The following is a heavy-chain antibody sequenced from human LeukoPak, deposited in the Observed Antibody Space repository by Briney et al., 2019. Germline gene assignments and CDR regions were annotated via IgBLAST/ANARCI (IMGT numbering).Heavy chain of an antibody. V-gene: IGHV1-46*01. D-gene: IGHD5-18*01. CDR1: GYTFTGYY. CDR2: INPSGGST. J-gene: IGHJ4*02. CDR3: ARAFPPRGYSYDVIDY. Sequence: GASVKVSCKASGYTFTGYYMHWVRQAPGQGLEWMGIINPSGGSTSYAQKFQGRVTMTRDTSTSTVYMELSSLRSEDTAVYYCARAFPPRGYSYDVIDYWGQGTLVTVSS.